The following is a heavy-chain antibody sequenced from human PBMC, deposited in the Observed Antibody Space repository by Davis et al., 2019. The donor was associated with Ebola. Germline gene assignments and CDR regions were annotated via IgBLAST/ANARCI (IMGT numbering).Heavy chain of an antibody. CDR2: ISYDGSNK. CDR3: ARDSLMGSSWSL. CDR1: GFTFSSYA. J-gene: IGHJ4*02. D-gene: IGHD6-13*01. Sequence: GESLKISCAASGFTFSSYAMHWVRQAPGKGLEWVAVISYDGSNKYYADSVKGRFTISRDNAKNSLYLQMNSLRAEDTAVYYCARDSLMGSSWSLWGQGTLVTVSS. V-gene: IGHV3-30-3*01.